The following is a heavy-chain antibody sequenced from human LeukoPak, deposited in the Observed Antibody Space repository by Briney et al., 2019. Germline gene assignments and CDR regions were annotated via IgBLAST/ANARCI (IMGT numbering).Heavy chain of an antibody. D-gene: IGHD2-15*01. Sequence: ASVQNSCKVSGYTFTDYYMHWVQQAAGRGLEGMGLVDPEDGETIYAEKLQGRVTITADTSTDTAYMELSSLRTEDTAVYYCARRALGYCSGGSCITSWGQGTMVTVSS. V-gene: IGHV1-69-2*01. CDR1: GYTFTDYY. CDR3: ARRALGYCSGGSCITS. J-gene: IGHJ3*01. CDR2: VDPEDGET.